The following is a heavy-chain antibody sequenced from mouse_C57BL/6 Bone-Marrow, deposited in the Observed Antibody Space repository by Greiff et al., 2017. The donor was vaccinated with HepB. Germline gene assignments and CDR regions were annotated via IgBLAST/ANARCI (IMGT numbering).Heavy chain of an antibody. CDR3: ASPPIYYYGSSYFDY. V-gene: IGHV1-81*01. CDR1: GYTFTSYG. J-gene: IGHJ2*01. D-gene: IGHD1-1*01. CDR2: IYPRSGNT. Sequence: QVQLQQSGAELARPGASVKLSCKASGYTFTSYGISWVKQSTGQGLEWIGEIYPRSGNTYYNEKFKGKATLTADKSSSTAYMELRSLTSEDSAVYFCASPPIYYYGSSYFDYWGQGTTLTVSS.